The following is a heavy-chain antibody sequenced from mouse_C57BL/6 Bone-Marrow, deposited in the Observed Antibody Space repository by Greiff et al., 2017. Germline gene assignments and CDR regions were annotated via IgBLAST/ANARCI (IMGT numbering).Heavy chain of an antibody. J-gene: IGHJ4*01. D-gene: IGHD1-1*02. CDR3: AREGGGTWHGLSMDY. CDR1: GYSFTGYY. V-gene: IGHV1-42*01. CDR2: INPITGGT. Sequence: EVQLQQSGPELVKPGASVKISCKASGYSFTGYYMNWVKQSPEKSLEWIGEINPITGGTTSNQKFKAKATLTVDKSYSTDYMELKSLTSEDYAVYYCAREGGGTWHGLSMDYWGQGTSVTVSS.